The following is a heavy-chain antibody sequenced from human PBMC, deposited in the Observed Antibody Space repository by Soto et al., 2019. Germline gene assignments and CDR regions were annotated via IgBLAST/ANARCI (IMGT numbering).Heavy chain of an antibody. J-gene: IGHJ4*02. V-gene: IGHV1-69*01. CDR3: AKEAGDH. CDR1: GGTFNTYA. CDR2: IIPIFGIK. Sequence: QMQLVQSGAEVKERGSSVKISCKTSGGTFNTYALTWVRQAPGQGLEWIGGIIPIFGIKNVAQRVEGRVTINADESLTTAYMEMTSLRSDDMAVYYCAKEAGDHWGQGTLVTVSS. D-gene: IGHD3-10*01.